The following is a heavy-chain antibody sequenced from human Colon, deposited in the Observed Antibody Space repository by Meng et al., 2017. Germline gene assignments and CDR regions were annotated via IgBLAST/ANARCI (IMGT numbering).Heavy chain of an antibody. J-gene: IGHJ4*02. Sequence: PSGTLSCPSAVSGGSISSYDWWSWGRQPPGKGVGWIGQIDLGGTPYYTPSLESRVIMSLDKSKNQLSLRLTSVAAADTAVYYCARHGGWHFDYWGQGALVTVSS. CDR3: ARHGGWHFDY. D-gene: IGHD6-19*01. CDR2: IDLGGTP. V-gene: IGHV4-4*02. CDR1: GGSISSYDW.